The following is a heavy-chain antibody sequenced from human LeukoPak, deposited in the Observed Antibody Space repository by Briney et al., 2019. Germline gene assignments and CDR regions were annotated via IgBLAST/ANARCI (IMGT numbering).Heavy chain of an antibody. Sequence: ASVKVSCKASGYTFTSYDINWVRQATGQGLEWMGWMNPNSGNTGYAQKFQGRVTMTRNTSISTAYMELSSLRSEDTAVYYCARELGQTYYYDSSGYSHYWYFDLWGRGTLVTVSS. CDR3: ARELGQTYYYDSSGYSHYWYFDL. CDR1: GYTFTSYD. D-gene: IGHD3-22*01. CDR2: MNPNSGNT. V-gene: IGHV1-8*01. J-gene: IGHJ2*01.